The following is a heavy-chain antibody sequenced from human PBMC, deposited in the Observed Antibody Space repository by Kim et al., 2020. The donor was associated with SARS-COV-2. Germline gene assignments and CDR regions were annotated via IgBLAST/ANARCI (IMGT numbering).Heavy chain of an antibody. CDR2: ISGDGSST. V-gene: IGHV3-74*01. CDR1: GFTLSSYW. D-gene: IGHD6-19*01. J-gene: IGHJ4*02. CDR3: ARRAYSSGWWYFDL. Sequence: GSLRLSCAASGFTLSSYWMHWVRQAPGKGLVWVSRISGDGSSTSYADSVKGRFTISRDNAKNALYLQMNSLRVEDTAVYYCARRAYSSGWWYFDLWGQG.